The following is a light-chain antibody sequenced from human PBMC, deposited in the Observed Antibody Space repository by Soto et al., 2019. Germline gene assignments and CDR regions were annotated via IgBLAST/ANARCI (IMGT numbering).Light chain of an antibody. V-gene: IGLV2-23*02. J-gene: IGLJ2*01. CDR3: CAYAGSSTSVV. CDR1: SSDVGSYNL. Sequence: QSALTQPASVSGAPGQSITISCTGTSSDVGSYNLVSWYQQHPGKAPELMIYEVSKRPSGVSNRFSGSKSGNTASLTISGLQAEDEADYYCCAYAGSSTSVVFGGGTTLTVL. CDR2: EVS.